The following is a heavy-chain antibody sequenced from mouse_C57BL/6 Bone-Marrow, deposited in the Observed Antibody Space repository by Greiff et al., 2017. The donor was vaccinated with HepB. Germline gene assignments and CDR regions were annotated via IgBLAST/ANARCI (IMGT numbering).Heavy chain of an antibody. V-gene: IGHV5-6*02. Sequence: EVKLVESGGDLVMPGGSLKLSCAASGFTFSSYGMSWVRQTPDKRLEWVATISSGGSYTYYPDSVKGRFTISRDNTKNTLYLQMSRLKSEDTAMYYCARPDGYFDDWGQGTTLTVSS. J-gene: IGHJ2*01. CDR3: ARPDGYFDD. CDR1: GFTFSSYG. CDR2: ISSGGSYT.